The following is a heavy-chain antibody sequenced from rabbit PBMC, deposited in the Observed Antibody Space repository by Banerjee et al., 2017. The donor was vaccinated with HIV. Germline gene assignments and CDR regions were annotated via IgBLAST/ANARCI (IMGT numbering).Heavy chain of an antibody. V-gene: IGHV1S40*01. D-gene: IGHD1-1*01. CDR1: GLDFSSYYY. CDR2: IYGDSSAKT. Sequence: QSLEESGGDLVKPGASLTLTCTASGLDFSSYYYLCWVRQAPGKGLEWIACIYGDSSAKTYYASWAKGRFTISKTSSTTVTLQMTSLTAADTATYFCARDRHASSSGAWELWGPGTLVTVS. CDR3: ARDRHASSSGAWEL. J-gene: IGHJ6*01.